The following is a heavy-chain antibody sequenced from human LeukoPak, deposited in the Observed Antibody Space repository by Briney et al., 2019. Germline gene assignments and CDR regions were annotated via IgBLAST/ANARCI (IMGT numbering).Heavy chain of an antibody. V-gene: IGHV3-21*01. CDR1: GFAFSIYS. Sequence: GGSLRLSCAASGFAFSIYSMNWVRQVPGKGLEWISSISSDSSHIYYADSVKGRFTISRDNARNSLYLQLSSLRAGDTAVYYCARIDYYHGMDVWGQGTTVTVSS. J-gene: IGHJ6*02. CDR3: ARIDYYHGMDV. CDR2: ISSDSSHI.